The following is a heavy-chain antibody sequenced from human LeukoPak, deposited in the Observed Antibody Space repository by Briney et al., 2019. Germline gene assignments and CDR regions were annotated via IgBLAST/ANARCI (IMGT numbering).Heavy chain of an antibody. D-gene: IGHD4-17*01. Sequence: SETLSLTCAVYGGSFSGYYWSWIRQPPGKGLEWIGEINHSGSTNYNPSLTSRVTISVDTSKNQFSLKLSSVTAADTAVYYCARGRLEETTVTTTDDYWGQGTLVTVSS. CDR2: INHSGST. CDR1: GGSFSGYY. CDR3: ARGRLEETTVTTTDDY. J-gene: IGHJ4*02. V-gene: IGHV4-34*01.